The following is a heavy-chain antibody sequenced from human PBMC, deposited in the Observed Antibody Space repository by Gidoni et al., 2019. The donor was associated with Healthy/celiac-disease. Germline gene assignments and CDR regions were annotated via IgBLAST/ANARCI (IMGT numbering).Heavy chain of an antibody. V-gene: IGHV3-30*02. CDR1: EFTFSSDG. CDR2: IRDDGSNK. J-gene: IGHJ4*02. Sequence: QVQLVESGGGVVQPGGSLRLACAASEFTFSSDGMHWVRQAPGTGLEWVAFIRDDGSNKYYADSVKGRFTISRDNSKNTLYLQMNSLRAEDTAVYYCANRGSSGWLAYWGQGTLVTVSS. D-gene: IGHD6-19*01. CDR3: ANRGSSGWLAY.